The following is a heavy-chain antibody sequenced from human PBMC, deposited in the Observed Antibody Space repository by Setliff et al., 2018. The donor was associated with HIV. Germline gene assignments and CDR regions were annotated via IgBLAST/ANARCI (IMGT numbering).Heavy chain of an antibody. J-gene: IGHJ3*02. V-gene: IGHV4-61*09. D-gene: IGHD3-22*01. CDR3: AEGTLRNYYDSSALPLHDAFDI. Sequence: PSETLSLTCTVSGGSISSGSYYWSWIRQPAGKGLEWIGHIYTSGSTNYNPSLKSRVTISVDTSKNQFSLKLSSVTAADTAVYYCAEGTLRNYYDSSALPLHDAFDIWGQGTMVTVSS. CDR2: IYTSGST. CDR1: GGSISSGSYY.